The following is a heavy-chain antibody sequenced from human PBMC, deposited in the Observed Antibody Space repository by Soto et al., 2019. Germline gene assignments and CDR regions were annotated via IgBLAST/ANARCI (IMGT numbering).Heavy chain of an antibody. CDR1: GGSISSTDYH. Sequence: PSETLSLTCTVSGGSISSTDYHWGWIRQPPGKGLEWIGIIYYSGNTYYNPSLRSRVTISADTSKNQFSLSLGSVTTADTAVYFCARHENGGTYPLAYWGQGTLVTVS. J-gene: IGHJ4*02. CDR3: ARHENGGTYPLAY. D-gene: IGHD1-26*01. CDR2: IYYSGNT. V-gene: IGHV4-39*01.